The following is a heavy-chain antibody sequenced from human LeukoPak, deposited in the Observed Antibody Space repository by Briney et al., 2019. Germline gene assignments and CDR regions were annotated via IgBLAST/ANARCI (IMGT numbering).Heavy chain of an antibody. CDR2: ISSSSSTI. V-gene: IGHV3-48*01. J-gene: IGHJ4*02. CDR3: ARDHEQWLVTPFDY. D-gene: IGHD6-19*01. Sequence: GGSLRLSCAASGFTFSSYSMNWVRQAPGKGLEWVSYISSSSSTIYYADSVKGRFTISRDNAKNSLYLQMNSLRAEDTAVYYCARDHEQWLVTPFDYWGQGTLVTVSS. CDR1: GFTFSSYS.